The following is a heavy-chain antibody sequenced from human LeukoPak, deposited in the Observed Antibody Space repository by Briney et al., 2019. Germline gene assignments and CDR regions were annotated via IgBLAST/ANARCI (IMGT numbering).Heavy chain of an antibody. CDR2: ISYDGSNK. CDR1: GFTFSSYG. Sequence: PGGSLRLSCAASGFTFSSYGMHWVRQAPGKGLEWVAVISYDGSNKYYADSVKGRFTISRDSSKNTLYLQMSSLRGEDTAVYYCAKDLLRDRWFGESWGQGTLVTVSS. D-gene: IGHD3-10*01. V-gene: IGHV3-30*18. J-gene: IGHJ5*02. CDR3: AKDLLRDRWFGES.